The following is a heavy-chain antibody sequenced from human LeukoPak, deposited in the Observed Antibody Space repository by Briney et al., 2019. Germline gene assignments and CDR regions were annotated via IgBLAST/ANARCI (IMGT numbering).Heavy chain of an antibody. CDR1: GYSFTSYW. D-gene: IGHD3-22*01. Sequence: GESLKISCKGSGYSFTSYWIGWVRQMPGKGLEWMGIIYPGDSDTRYSPSFQGQVTISADKSISTAYLQWSSLKASDTAMYYCARLLYYYDSSFTGSAPLDAFDIWGQGTMVTVSS. V-gene: IGHV5-51*01. J-gene: IGHJ3*02. CDR2: IYPGDSDT. CDR3: ARLLYYYDSSFTGSAPLDAFDI.